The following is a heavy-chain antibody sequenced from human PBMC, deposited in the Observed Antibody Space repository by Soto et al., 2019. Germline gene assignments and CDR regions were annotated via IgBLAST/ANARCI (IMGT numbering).Heavy chain of an antibody. J-gene: IGHJ6*03. CDR2: INHSGST. V-gene: IGHV4-34*01. CDR1: GGSFSGYY. Sequence: SETLSLTCAVYGGSFSGYYWSWIRQPPGKGLEWIGEINHSGSTNYNPSLKSRVTISVDTSKNQFSLKLSSVTAADTAVYYCARTQETHYYYYYYYVDVWGKGTTVTVSS. CDR3: ARTQETHYYYYYYYVDV.